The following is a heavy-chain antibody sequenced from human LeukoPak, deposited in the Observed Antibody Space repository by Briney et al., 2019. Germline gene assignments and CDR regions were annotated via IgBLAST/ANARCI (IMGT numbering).Heavy chain of an antibody. CDR1: GFTFSSYS. CDR2: ISSSSSTI. J-gene: IGHJ4*02. CDR3: ARTLRFLEWYSV. V-gene: IGHV3-48*01. Sequence: GGSLRLSCAASGFTFSSYSMNWVRQAPGKGLEWVSYISSSSSTIYYADSVKGRFTISRDNAMNSLYLQMNSLRAEDTAVYYCARTLRFLEWYSVWGQGTLVTVSS. D-gene: IGHD3-3*01.